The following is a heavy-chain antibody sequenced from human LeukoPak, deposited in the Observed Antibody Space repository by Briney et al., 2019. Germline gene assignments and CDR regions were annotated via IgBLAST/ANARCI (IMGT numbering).Heavy chain of an antibody. CDR1: GFTFSSYG. D-gene: IGHD2-2*01. V-gene: IGHV3-33*01. J-gene: IGHJ4*02. CDR3: ARGKGYCTSSKCYHYFDY. Sequence: GRSLRLSCAASGFTFSSYGMHWVRQAPGKGLEWVAVIWNDGSNKYYADSVKGRFTISRDNSKNTLYLQMNSLRAEDTAVYYCARGKGYCTSSKCYHYFDYWGQGTLVTVSS. CDR2: IWNDGSNK.